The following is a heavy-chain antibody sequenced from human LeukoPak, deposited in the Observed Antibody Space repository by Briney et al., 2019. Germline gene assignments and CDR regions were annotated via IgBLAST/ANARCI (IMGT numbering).Heavy chain of an antibody. Sequence: SETLSLTCTVSGGSISSSSYYWGWIRQPPGKGLEWIGSIHYSGSTYYNPSLKSRVTISVDTSKNHFSLKLSSVTAADTAVYYCARLNYYDSSGYYYAHYFDYWGQGTLVTVSS. J-gene: IGHJ4*02. CDR3: ARLNYYDSSGYYYAHYFDY. V-gene: IGHV4-39*02. CDR1: GGSISSSSYY. CDR2: IHYSGST. D-gene: IGHD3-22*01.